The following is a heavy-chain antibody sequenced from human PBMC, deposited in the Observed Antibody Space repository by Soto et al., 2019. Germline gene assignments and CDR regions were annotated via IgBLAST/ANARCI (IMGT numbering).Heavy chain of an antibody. V-gene: IGHV1-18*01. CDR1: GYTFTSYG. Sequence: QVQLVQSGAEVKKPGASVKVSCKASGYTFTSYGISWVRQAPGQGLEWMGWIRAYNGNTDYAQKLQGRVTMTTDKSTSTAYMELRSMRSDDTAVYYCARETYYYDSSGYYFDYWGQGTLVTVSS. D-gene: IGHD3-22*01. CDR3: ARETYYYDSSGYYFDY. CDR2: IRAYNGNT. J-gene: IGHJ4*02.